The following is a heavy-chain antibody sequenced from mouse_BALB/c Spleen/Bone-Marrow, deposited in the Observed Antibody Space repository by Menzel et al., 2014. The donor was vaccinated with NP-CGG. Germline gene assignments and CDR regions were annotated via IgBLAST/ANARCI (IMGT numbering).Heavy chain of an antibody. CDR2: IDPANGNT. CDR1: GFNIKDTY. D-gene: IGHD1-1*01. CDR3: ALLLRYYAMDY. Sequence: VQLQQSRAELVKPGASVKLSCTASGFNIKDTYMHWVKQRPEQGLEWIGRIDPANGNTKYDPKFQGKATITADTSSNTAYLQLSSLTSEDTAVYYCALLLRYYAMDYWGQGTSVTVSS. V-gene: IGHV14-3*02. J-gene: IGHJ4*01.